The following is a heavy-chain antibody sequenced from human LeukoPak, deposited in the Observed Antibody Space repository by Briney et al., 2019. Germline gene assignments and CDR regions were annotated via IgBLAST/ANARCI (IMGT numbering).Heavy chain of an antibody. CDR2: MSRSSSYT. D-gene: IGHD3-10*01. V-gene: IGHV3-11*06. CDR1: GFTLSDYY. CDR3: ARDPRGGTLDY. Sequence: PGGSLRLSCAASGFTLSDYYMNWIRQAPGKGLEWVSYMSRSSSYTNYADSVKGRFTISRDDAKNSLYLQMDSLRAEDTAVYYCARDPRGGTLDYWGQGALVTVSS. J-gene: IGHJ4*02.